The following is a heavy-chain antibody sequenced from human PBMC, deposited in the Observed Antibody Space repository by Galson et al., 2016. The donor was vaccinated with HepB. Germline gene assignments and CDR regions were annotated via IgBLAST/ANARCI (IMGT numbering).Heavy chain of an antibody. J-gene: IGHJ5*02. V-gene: IGHV3-21*01. CDR1: GFSFSTYN. CDR2: ISSVTSYR. CDR3: ARALTRLSSGTYTLDWFDP. Sequence: SLRLSCAASGFSFSTYNMNWVRQAPGKGLEWVSSISSVTSYRYYADSVKGRFTISRDNAKNSLYLQMSGLRAEDTAVYYCARALTRLSSGTYTLDWFDPWGQGTLVTVSS. D-gene: IGHD1-26*01.